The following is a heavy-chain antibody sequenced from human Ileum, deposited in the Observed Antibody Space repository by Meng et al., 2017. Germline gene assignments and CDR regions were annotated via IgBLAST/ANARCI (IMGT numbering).Heavy chain of an antibody. J-gene: IGHJ6*02. D-gene: IGHD3-22*01. CDR3: ARDIEVVVITTETNYYYYYGMDV. Sequence: GESLKISCAASGFTFSSYAMHWVRQAPGKGLEWVAVISYDGSNKYYADSVKGRFTISRDNSKNTLYLQMNSLRAEDTAVYYCARDIEVVVITTETNYYYYYGMDVWGQGTTVTVSS. CDR2: ISYDGSNK. CDR1: GFTFSSYA. V-gene: IGHV3-30*04.